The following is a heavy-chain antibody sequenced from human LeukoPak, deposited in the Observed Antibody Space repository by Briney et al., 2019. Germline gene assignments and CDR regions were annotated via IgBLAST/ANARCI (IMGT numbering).Heavy chain of an antibody. J-gene: IGHJ3*02. CDR3: AKDMYSSSWHDAFDI. V-gene: IGHV3-9*03. CDR2: ISWNSGSI. Sequence: GGSLRLSCAASGFTFDDYAMHWVRQAPGKGLEWVSGISWNSGSIGYADSVKGRFTISRDDAKNSLYLQMNSLRAEDMALYYCAKDMYSSSWHDAFDIWGQGTMVTVSS. CDR1: GFTFDDYA. D-gene: IGHD6-13*01.